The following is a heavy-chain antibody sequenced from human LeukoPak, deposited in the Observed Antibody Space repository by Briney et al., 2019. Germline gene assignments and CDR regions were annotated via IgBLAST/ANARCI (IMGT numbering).Heavy chain of an antibody. D-gene: IGHD5-12*01. Sequence: PSETLSLTCTVSGGSISSYYWSWIRQAAGKGLEWIGRIYTSGSTNYNPSLKSRVTMSVDTSKNQFSLKLSSVTAADTAVYYCARSSIVATIQLSRTYGMDVWGQGTTVTVSS. CDR1: GGSISSYY. CDR2: IYTSGST. V-gene: IGHV4-4*07. CDR3: ARSSIVATIQLSRTYGMDV. J-gene: IGHJ6*02.